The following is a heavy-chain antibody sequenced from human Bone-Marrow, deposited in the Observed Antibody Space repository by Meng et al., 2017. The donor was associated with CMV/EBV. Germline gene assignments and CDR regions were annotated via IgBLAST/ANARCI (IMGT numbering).Heavy chain of an antibody. Sequence: SETLSLTCAVYGGSFSGYYWSWIRQPPGKGLEWIGEINHSGSTNYNPSLKSRVTISVDTSKNQFSLKLSSVTAADTAVYYCARGIVRGYSYGEPFDYWGQGPLVPVYS. CDR2: INHSGST. J-gene: IGHJ4*02. CDR3: ARGIVRGYSYGEPFDY. CDR1: GGSFSGYY. V-gene: IGHV4-34*01. D-gene: IGHD5-18*01.